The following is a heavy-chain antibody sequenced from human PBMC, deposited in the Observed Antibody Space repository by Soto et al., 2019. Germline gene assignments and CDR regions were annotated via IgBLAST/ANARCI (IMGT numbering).Heavy chain of an antibody. CDR1: GFTFSSYA. CDR3: ARRAYYYDSSGFHDAFDI. Sequence: GESLKISCAASGFTFSSYAMHWVRQAPGKGLEYVSAISSNGGSTYYANSVKGRFTISRDNSKNTLYLQMGSLRAEDMAVYYWARRAYYYDSSGFHDAFDIWGQGTMVTVSS. V-gene: IGHV3-64*01. D-gene: IGHD3-22*01. J-gene: IGHJ3*02. CDR2: ISSNGGST.